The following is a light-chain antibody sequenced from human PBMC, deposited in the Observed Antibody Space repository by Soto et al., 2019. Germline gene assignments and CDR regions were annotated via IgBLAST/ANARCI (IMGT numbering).Light chain of an antibody. J-gene: IGKJ1*01. CDR2: TAS. CDR3: HHFNTWPPEA. Sequence: DIVMMQSPATLSVSPRERATLSCRASQNISTNLAWYQHKPGQAPRLHLLTASSRLSDIPARFSGSGSGTEFTLAISGLQSEDVAVYYCHHFNTWPPEAFGQGTKVDVK. CDR1: QNISTN. V-gene: IGKV3-15*01.